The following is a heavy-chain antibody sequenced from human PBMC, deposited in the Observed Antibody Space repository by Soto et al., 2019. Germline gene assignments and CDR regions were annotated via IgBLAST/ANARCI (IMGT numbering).Heavy chain of an antibody. CDR2: INHSGST. D-gene: IGHD3-9*01. CDR1: GGSFSGYY. J-gene: IGHJ4*02. Sequence: PSETLSLTCAVYGGSFSGYYWSWIRQPPGKGLEWIGEINHSGSTNYNPSLKSRVTISVDTSKNQFSLKLSSVTAADTAVYYCARGPSILRYFDWLLTPAFDYWGQGTLVTAPQ. CDR3: ARGPSILRYFDWLLTPAFDY. V-gene: IGHV4-34*01.